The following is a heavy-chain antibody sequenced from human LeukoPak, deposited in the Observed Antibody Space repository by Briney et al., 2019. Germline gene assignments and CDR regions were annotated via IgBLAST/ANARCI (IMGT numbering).Heavy chain of an antibody. CDR3: ARPYGDRIIDAFDI. CDR1: GYTFTSYA. CDR2: INTNTGNP. D-gene: IGHD4-17*01. V-gene: IGHV7-4-1*02. J-gene: IGHJ3*02. Sequence: ASVKVSCKASGYTFTSYAMNWVRQAPGQGLEWMGWINTNTGNPTYAQGFTGRFVFSLDTSVSTAYLQINSLKAEDTAVYYCARPYGDRIIDAFDIWGQGTMVTVSS.